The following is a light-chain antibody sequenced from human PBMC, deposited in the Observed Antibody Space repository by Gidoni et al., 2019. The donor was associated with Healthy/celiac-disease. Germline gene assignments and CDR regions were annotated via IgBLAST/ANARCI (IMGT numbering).Light chain of an antibody. V-gene: IGKV1-33*01. J-gene: IGKJ4*01. CDR2: DAS. CDR1: QDISNY. CDR3: QQYDNLPRT. Sequence: DIQMTQSPSSLSASVGDRVTITCQASQDISNYLNWYQQKPGKAPKLLIYDASNLETGVPSRFSGSGSGTDSTFTISSLQPEDIATYYCQQYDNLPRTFGGGTKVESK.